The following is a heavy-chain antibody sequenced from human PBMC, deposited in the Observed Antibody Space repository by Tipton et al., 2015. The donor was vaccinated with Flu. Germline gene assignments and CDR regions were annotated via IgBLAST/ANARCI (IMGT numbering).Heavy chain of an antibody. J-gene: IGHJ2*01. CDR1: GGPISSGGDY. CDR3: ARMEWTVTTPRYFDL. D-gene: IGHD4-17*01. CDR2: IYYIGST. Sequence: LRLSCTVSGGPISSGGDYWSWIRQHPGKGLEWIGHIYYIGSTYYNPSLKSRVTISVDTSKNQFSLKLSSVTAADTAVYCCARMEWTVTTPRYFDLWGRGTLVTVSS. V-gene: IGHV4-31*02.